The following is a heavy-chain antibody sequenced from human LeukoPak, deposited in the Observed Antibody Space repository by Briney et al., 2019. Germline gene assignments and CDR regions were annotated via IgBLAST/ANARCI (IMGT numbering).Heavy chain of an antibody. J-gene: IGHJ6*02. CDR1: GFTFITYS. V-gene: IGHV3-20*04. Sequence: PGGSLRLSCAASGFTFITYSMNWVRQAPGKGLEWVSGINWNGGSTGYADSVKGRFTISRDNAKNSLYLQMNSLRAEDTALYYCARGGSGGSGSSERGENYYYGMDVWGQGTTVTVSS. CDR3: ARGGSGGSGSSERGENYYYGMDV. D-gene: IGHD3-10*01. CDR2: INWNGGST.